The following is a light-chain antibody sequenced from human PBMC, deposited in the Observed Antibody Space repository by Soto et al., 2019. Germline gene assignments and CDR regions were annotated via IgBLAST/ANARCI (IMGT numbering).Light chain of an antibody. CDR2: GAS. CDR3: QQYDSYSWT. Sequence: EIVLTQSPATLSVSPGERATLSCRASQSVSSYLAWYQQKPGQAPRLLIYGASRRATGFPARFSGSGSGTDFTLTISSLQTDDFASYYCQQYDSYSWTFGQGTKVDIK. V-gene: IGKV3-15*01. J-gene: IGKJ1*01. CDR1: QSVSSY.